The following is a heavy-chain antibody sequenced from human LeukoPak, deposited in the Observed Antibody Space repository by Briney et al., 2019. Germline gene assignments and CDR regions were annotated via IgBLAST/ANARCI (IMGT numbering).Heavy chain of an antibody. Sequence: GGTLRLSCAASGFTFSSYGMSWVRQAPGQGLEWMGWISAYNGNTNYAQKLQGRVTMTTDTSTSTAYMELRSLRSDDTAVYYCARDRVLLWFGELRSHDAFDIWGQGTMVTVSS. CDR2: ISAYNGNT. V-gene: IGHV1-18*01. CDR1: GFTFSSYG. J-gene: IGHJ3*02. D-gene: IGHD3-10*01. CDR3: ARDRVLLWFGELRSHDAFDI.